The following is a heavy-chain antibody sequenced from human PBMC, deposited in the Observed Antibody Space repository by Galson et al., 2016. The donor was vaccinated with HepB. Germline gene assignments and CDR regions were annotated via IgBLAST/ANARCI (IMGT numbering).Heavy chain of an antibody. CDR3: ARGDSVAAYLNYGMDV. D-gene: IGHD6-19*01. CDR2: IRQDGSVT. Sequence: SLRLSCAASGFTFNEYGMHWVRQAPGKGLEWVAKIRQDGSVTSYVESAKGRFAISRENSKNSLYLQMNNLRAEDTAVYYCARGDSVAAYLNYGMDVWGQGTTVTVSS. V-gene: IGHV3-7*01. J-gene: IGHJ6*02. CDR1: GFTFNEYG.